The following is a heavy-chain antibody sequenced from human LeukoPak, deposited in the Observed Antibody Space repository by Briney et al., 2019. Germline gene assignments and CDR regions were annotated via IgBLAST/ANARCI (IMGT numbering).Heavy chain of an antibody. D-gene: IGHD3-10*01. CDR1: GFTFSSYA. CDR2: INHSGST. Sequence: GSLRLSCAASGFTFSSYAMSWVRQPPGKGLEWIGEINHSGSTNYNPSLKSRVTISVDTSKNQFSLKLSSVTAADTAVYYCARHPYGYGSGYYYYYMDVWAKGPRSPSP. CDR3: ARHPYGYGSGYYYYYMDV. J-gene: IGHJ6*03. V-gene: IGHV4-34*01.